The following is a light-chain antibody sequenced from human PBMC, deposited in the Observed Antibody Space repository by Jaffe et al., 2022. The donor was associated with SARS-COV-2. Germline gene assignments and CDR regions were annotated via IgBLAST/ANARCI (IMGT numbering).Light chain of an antibody. Sequence: ETVLTQSPGTLSLSPGERATLSCRASQSVGSNFLAWYQQKPGQAPRLLIYGVSSRATGIPDRFSGSGSGTDFTLTISRLEPEDFAVYYCQQYGSPFGQGTKLEIK. J-gene: IGKJ2*01. V-gene: IGKV3-20*01. CDR1: QSVGSNF. CDR3: QQYGSP. CDR2: GVS.